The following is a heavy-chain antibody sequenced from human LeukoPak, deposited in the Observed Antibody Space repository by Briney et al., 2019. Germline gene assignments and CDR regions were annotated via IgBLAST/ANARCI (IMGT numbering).Heavy chain of an antibody. CDR3: ARDWFHAIDY. D-gene: IGHD2/OR15-2a*01. CDR2: IRSDGSDT. V-gene: IGHV3-74*01. Sequence: GGSLRLSCAASGFTVSSNYMSWVRQAPGEGLVWVSRIRSDGSDTRYAESVKGRFTISRDNAKNTLYLQMNSLRAEDTAVYYCARDWFHAIDYWGQGTLVTVSS. J-gene: IGHJ4*02. CDR1: GFTVSSNY.